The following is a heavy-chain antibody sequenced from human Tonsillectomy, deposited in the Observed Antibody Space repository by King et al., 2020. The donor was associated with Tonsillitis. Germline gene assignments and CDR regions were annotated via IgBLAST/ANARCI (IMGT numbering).Heavy chain of an antibody. J-gene: IGHJ4*02. CDR1: GFTFSTYA. D-gene: IGHD4-17*01. V-gene: IGHV3-30-3*01. Sequence: QLVQSGRGVVQPGRSLRLSCPASGFTFSTYAMHWVRQAPGKGLEWVAVISYDGSNKYYADSVKGRFTISRDNSKNTLYLQMNSLRAEDTAVYYCARDIDDYGDYVGYFDYWGQGTLVTVSS. CDR3: ARDIDDYGDYVGYFDY. CDR2: ISYDGSNK.